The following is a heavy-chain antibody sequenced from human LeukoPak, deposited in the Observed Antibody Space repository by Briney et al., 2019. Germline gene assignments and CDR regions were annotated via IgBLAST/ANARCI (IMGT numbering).Heavy chain of an antibody. Sequence: GASVKVSCKASGYTFTSCYMHWVRQAPGQGLEWMGIINPSGGSTSYAQKFQGRVTMTRDTSTSTVYMELSSLRSEDTAVYYCAREGIAAAYYYWGQGTLVTVSS. CDR1: GYTFTSCY. CDR2: INPSGGST. D-gene: IGHD6-13*01. J-gene: IGHJ4*02. V-gene: IGHV1-46*01. CDR3: AREGIAAAYYY.